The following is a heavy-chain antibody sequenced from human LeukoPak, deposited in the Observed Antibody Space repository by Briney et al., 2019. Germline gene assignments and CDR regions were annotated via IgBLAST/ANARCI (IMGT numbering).Heavy chain of an antibody. CDR3: AKDLTTVVTPQYFQH. CDR1: GFTFDDYA. J-gene: IGHJ1*01. CDR2: ISWNSGSI. D-gene: IGHD4-23*01. V-gene: IGHV3-9*01. Sequence: GGSLRLSCAASGFTFDDYAMHWVRHAPGKGLEWVSGISWNSGSIGYADSVKGRFTISRDNAKNSLYLQMNSLRAEDTALYYCAKDLTTVVTPQYFQHWGQGTLVTVSS.